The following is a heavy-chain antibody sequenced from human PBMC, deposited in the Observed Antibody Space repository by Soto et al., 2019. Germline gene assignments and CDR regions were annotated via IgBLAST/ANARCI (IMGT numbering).Heavy chain of an antibody. D-gene: IGHD3-3*01. CDR2: IIPLLGTA. J-gene: IGHJ6*02. CDR3: ARGAAGIRFLEWLLYRSPLGYYYGMDV. V-gene: IGHV1-69*06. CDR1: GGTISSYA. Sequence: SGKVSCNASGGTISSYAISRVRQAPGQGLEWMGGIIPLLGTANYAQKFQGRVTITSDKSTSTAYMELSSLRSEDTAVYYCARGAAGIRFLEWLLYRSPLGYYYGMDVWGQGISVTVSS.